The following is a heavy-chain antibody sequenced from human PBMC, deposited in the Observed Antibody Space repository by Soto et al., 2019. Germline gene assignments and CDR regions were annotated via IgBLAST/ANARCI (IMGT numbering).Heavy chain of an antibody. J-gene: IGHJ3*02. CDR1: GFTFSSYW. CDR2: INSDGSST. D-gene: IGHD5-18*01. Sequence: PGGSLRLSCAASGFTFSSYWMHWVRQAPGKGLVWVSRINSDGSSTSYADSVKGRFTISRDNAKNTLYLQMNSLRAEDTAVYYCARDDRGYSYGYAFDICGQGTMVTVTS. CDR3: ARDDRGYSYGYAFDI. V-gene: IGHV3-74*01.